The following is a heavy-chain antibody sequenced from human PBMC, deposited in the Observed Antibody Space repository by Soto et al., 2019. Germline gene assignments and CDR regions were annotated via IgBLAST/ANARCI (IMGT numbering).Heavy chain of an antibody. CDR3: AREGGRSGGDCGAFDI. J-gene: IGHJ3*02. CDR1: GFTFSSYA. Sequence: GGSLRLSCAASGFTFSSYAMHWVRQAPGKGLEWVAVISYDGSNKYYADSVKGRFTISTDNSKNTLYLQMNSLRAEDTDVYYCAREGGRSGGDCGAFDIWSQGTMVTVSS. CDR2: ISYDGSNK. D-gene: IGHD2-21*02. V-gene: IGHV3-30-3*01.